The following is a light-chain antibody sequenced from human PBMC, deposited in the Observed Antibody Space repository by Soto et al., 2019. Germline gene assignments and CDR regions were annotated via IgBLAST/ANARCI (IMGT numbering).Light chain of an antibody. J-gene: IGKJ5*01. CDR1: QSVSSSY. CDR3: QQYGSSSIT. Sequence: EIVLTQSPGTLSLSPGERATLSCRASQSVSSSYLAWYQQKHGQSPRLLIYCASSRATGIPDRFSGSGSGTDFTLTISRLEPEDFAVYYCQQYGSSSITFGQGTRLEI. CDR2: CAS. V-gene: IGKV3-20*01.